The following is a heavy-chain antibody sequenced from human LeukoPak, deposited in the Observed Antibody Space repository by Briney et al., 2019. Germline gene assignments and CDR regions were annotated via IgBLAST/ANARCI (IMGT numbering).Heavy chain of an antibody. CDR2: INPNSGGT. CDR1: GYTFTDYY. J-gene: IGHJ5*02. Sequence: ASVKVSCKASGYTFTDYYMHWVRQAPGQGLDWMGWINPNSGGTNYAQKFQGRVTMTRDTSISTAYMELSRLRTDDTAVYYCARGSARYSSGWYNWFDPWGQGTLVTVSS. D-gene: IGHD6-19*01. V-gene: IGHV1-2*02. CDR3: ARGSARYSSGWYNWFDP.